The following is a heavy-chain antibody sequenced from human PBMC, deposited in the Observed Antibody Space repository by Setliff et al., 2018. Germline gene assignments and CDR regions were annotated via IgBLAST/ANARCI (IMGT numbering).Heavy chain of an antibody. V-gene: IGHV4-4*02. Sequence: SETLSLTCAVSGGSISSGNWWSWVRQTPGKGLEWIGEINHSGKTNHKPSLKSRVTMSVDKSKNQFSLKLNSVTAADAAVYYCARSYSNSLEYWGQGTLVTVSS. CDR2: INHSGKT. D-gene: IGHD4-4*01. CDR1: GGSISSGNW. CDR3: ARSYSNSLEY. J-gene: IGHJ4*02.